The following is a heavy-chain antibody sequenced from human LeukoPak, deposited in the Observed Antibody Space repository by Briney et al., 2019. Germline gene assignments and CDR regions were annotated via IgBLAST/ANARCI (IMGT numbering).Heavy chain of an antibody. CDR3: ARGRFWSGDIDY. Sequence: SETLSLTCAVYGGSFSGYYWSWIRQPPGKGLEWIGEINHSGSTNYNPSLKSRDTISVDTSKNQFSLKLSSVTAADTAVYYCARGRFWSGDIDYWGQGTLVTVSS. CDR2: INHSGST. V-gene: IGHV4-34*01. CDR1: GGSFSGYY. J-gene: IGHJ4*02. D-gene: IGHD3-3*01.